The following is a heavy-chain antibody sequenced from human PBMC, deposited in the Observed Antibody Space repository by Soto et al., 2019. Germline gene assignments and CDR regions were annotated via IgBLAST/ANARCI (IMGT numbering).Heavy chain of an antibody. Sequence: QVQLVESGGGVVQPGRSLRLSCAASGFTFSSYGMHWVRQAPGKGLEWVAVIWYDGSNKYYADSVKGRFTISRDNSKNTLSLQMNSLRAEDTAVYYCARGIAVRPLDYWGQGTLVTVSS. CDR2: IWYDGSNK. J-gene: IGHJ4*02. V-gene: IGHV3-33*01. CDR1: GFTFSSYG. D-gene: IGHD6-6*01. CDR3: ARGIAVRPLDY.